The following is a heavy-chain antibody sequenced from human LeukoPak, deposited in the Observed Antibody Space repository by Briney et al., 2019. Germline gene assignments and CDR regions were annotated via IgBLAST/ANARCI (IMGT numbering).Heavy chain of an antibody. CDR3: ASNASSSYGMDV. Sequence: GGSLRLSCAASGFTFSSYSMNWVRQAPGKGLEWVSSISSSSSYIYYADSVKGRFTISRDNAKNSLYLQMNSLRAEDTAVYYYASNASSSYGMDVWGQGTTVTVSS. CDR1: GFTFSSYS. CDR2: ISSSSSYI. D-gene: IGHD6-13*01. J-gene: IGHJ6*02. V-gene: IGHV3-21*01.